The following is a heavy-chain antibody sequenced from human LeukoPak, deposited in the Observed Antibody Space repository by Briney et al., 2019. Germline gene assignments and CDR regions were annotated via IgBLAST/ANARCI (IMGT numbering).Heavy chain of an antibody. J-gene: IGHJ4*02. CDR1: GGSISSYY. D-gene: IGHD3-16*01. CDR2: IYYSGST. CDR3: AMRRGPYFDY. V-gene: IGHV4-59*01. Sequence: SETLSLTCTVSGGSISSYYWSWIRQPPGKGLEWIGYIYYSGSTNYNPSLKSRVTISVDTSKNQFSLKLSSVTAADTAVCYCAMRRGPYFDYWGQGTLVTVSS.